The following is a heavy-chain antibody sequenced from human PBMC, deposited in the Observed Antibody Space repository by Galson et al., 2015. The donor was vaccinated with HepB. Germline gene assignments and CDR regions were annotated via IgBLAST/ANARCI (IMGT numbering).Heavy chain of an antibody. D-gene: IGHD3-22*01. J-gene: IGHJ4*02. Sequence: SLRLSCAASGFTVSTNYISWVRQAPGKGLEWVSVIYRSGSTYYADSVKGRFIISRDNSKNTLYLQMNTLRAEDTAVYYCAREQVDNSGYHRGYDYWGQGTLVTVSS. CDR1: GFTVSTNY. CDR3: AREQVDNSGYHRGYDY. CDR2: IYRSGST. V-gene: IGHV3-66*01.